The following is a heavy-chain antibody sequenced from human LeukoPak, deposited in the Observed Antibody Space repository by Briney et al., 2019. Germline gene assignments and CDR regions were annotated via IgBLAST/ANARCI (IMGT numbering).Heavy chain of an antibody. CDR1: GGSISSYY. J-gene: IGHJ6*02. CDR2: IYYSGST. CDR3: ARYSSSSGYYGMDV. D-gene: IGHD6-6*01. Sequence: PSETLSLTCTVSGGSISSYYWSWIRQPPGKGLEWIGYIYYSGSTNYNPSLKSRVTISVDTSKNQFSLKLSSVTAADTAVYYCARYSSSSGYYGMDVWGQGTTVTVSS. V-gene: IGHV4-59*08.